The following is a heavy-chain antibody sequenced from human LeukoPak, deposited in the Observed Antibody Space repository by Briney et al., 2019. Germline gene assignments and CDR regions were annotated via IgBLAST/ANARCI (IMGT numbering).Heavy chain of an antibody. D-gene: IGHD1-1*01. Sequence: SETLSLTCAVSGGSLSTYFWSWVRQPPGKGLEWIAHIYYSGGTNHNPSLKSRVTISVDTSKNQFSLKMTSVTAAPTAMSYCARQGEANSFDYWGQGILVTVSS. CDR1: GGSLSTYF. CDR2: IYYSGGT. V-gene: IGHV4-59*08. CDR3: ARQGEANSFDY. J-gene: IGHJ4*02.